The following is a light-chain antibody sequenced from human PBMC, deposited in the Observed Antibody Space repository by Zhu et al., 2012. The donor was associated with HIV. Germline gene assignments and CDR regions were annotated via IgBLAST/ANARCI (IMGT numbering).Light chain of an antibody. CDR2: GAF. Sequence: EIVMTQSPATLSVSPGETATLSCRASHSVSSTLAWYQQKPGQAPRLLIYGAFTRATGVPARFSGRGSGTELTLTISSLQSEDFAVYYCQQYSDWPLTFGGGTKVGSN. V-gene: IGKV3-15*01. CDR1: HSVSST. CDR3: QQYSDWPLT. J-gene: IGKJ4*01.